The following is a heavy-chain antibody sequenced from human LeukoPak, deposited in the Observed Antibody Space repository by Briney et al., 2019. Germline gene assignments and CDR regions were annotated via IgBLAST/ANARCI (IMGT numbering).Heavy chain of an antibody. J-gene: IGHJ4*02. CDR1: GFTFNNYA. D-gene: IGHD5-24*01. Sequence: PGGSLRLSCAASGFTFNNYAMNWVRQAPGKGLEWVSIISGSGDSTYYANSVKGRFTISRDNSKNTLYLQMDSLRAEDTAVYYCARENGYKVFDYWGQGTLVTVSS. CDR3: ARENGYKVFDY. V-gene: IGHV3-23*01. CDR2: ISGSGDST.